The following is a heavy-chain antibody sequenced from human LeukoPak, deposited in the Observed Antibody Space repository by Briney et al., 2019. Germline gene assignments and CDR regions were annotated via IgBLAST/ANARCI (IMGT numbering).Heavy chain of an antibody. CDR1: GFTFKNYA. V-gene: IGHV3-23*01. Sequence: GGSLRLSCAASGFTFKNYAMNWVRQAPGKGLEWVSGIGGGGFSTNYADSVKGRFTISRDNSKNTLYLQMNSLRAEDTAVYYCAKDLEWETIGGAFDIWGQGTMVTVSS. D-gene: IGHD3-3*01. CDR3: AKDLEWETIGGAFDI. J-gene: IGHJ3*02. CDR2: IGGGGFST.